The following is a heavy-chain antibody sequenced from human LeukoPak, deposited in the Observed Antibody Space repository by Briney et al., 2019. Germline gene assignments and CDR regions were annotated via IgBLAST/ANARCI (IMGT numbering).Heavy chain of an antibody. J-gene: IGHJ4*02. Sequence: SETLSLTCAVYGGSFSGYYWSWIRQPPGKGLEWIGEINHSGSTNYNPSLKSRVTISVDTSKNQFSLKLSSVTAADTAVYYCARGLRYYYDSSGYYYVSGGDYLDYWGQGALVTVSS. D-gene: IGHD3-22*01. CDR3: ARGLRYYYDSSGYYYVSGGDYLDY. CDR1: GGSFSGYY. V-gene: IGHV4-34*01. CDR2: INHSGST.